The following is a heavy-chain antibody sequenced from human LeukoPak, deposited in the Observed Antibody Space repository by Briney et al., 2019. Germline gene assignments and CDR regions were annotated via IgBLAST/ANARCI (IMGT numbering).Heavy chain of an antibody. D-gene: IGHD5-18*01. Sequence: PSETLSLTCAVYGGSFSGYYWSWIRQPPGKGLEWIGKINHSGSTNYNPSLKSRVTISVDTSKNQFSLKLSSVTAADTAVYYCAREFRLPSWVGQGYSTYYYYYCMDVWGKGTTVTVSS. V-gene: IGHV4-34*01. CDR2: INHSGST. CDR3: AREFRLPSWVGQGYSTYYYYYCMDV. CDR1: GGSFSGYY. J-gene: IGHJ6*03.